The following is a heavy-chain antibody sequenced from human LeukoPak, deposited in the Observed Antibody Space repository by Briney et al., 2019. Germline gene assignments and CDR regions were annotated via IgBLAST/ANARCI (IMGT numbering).Heavy chain of an antibody. CDR3: ARDGYSFGHDFDY. Sequence: GGSLRLSCAASGFTFSSYWMHRVRHTPGKGLVWVSRIKGGGSSTSYADSVKGRFTISRDNAKNTLYLQMNSLRAEDTAVYYCARDGYSFGHDFDYWGQGTLVTVSS. V-gene: IGHV3-74*01. CDR2: IKGGGSST. J-gene: IGHJ4*02. D-gene: IGHD5-18*01. CDR1: GFTFSSYW.